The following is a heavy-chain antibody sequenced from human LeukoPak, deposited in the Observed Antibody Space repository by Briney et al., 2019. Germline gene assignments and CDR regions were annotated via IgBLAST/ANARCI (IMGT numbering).Heavy chain of an antibody. J-gene: IGHJ4*02. CDR1: GYTFTSYE. V-gene: IGHV1-8*01. CDR2: MNPNSGNT. D-gene: IGHD1-26*01. CDR3: ARVVGKPYYFDY. Sequence: ASVKVSCKASGYTFTSYEINWLRQATGQGLEWMGWMNPNSGNTGYAQKFQGRVTMTRNTSISTAYMELSSLRSEDTAVYYCARVVGKPYYFDYWGQGTLVTVSS.